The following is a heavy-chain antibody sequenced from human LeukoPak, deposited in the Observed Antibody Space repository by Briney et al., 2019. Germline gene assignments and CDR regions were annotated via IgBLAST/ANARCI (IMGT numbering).Heavy chain of an antibody. CDR3: ARDTLPYSSSWGPFDY. CDR1: GFTFSSYA. D-gene: IGHD6-13*01. Sequence: GGSLRLSCAASGFTFSSYAMHWVRQAPGKGLEYVSAISSNGGSTYYANSVKGRFTISRDNSKNTLYLQMNSLRAEDTAVYYCARDTLPYSSSWGPFDYWGQGTLVTVSS. CDR2: ISSNGGST. V-gene: IGHV3-64*01. J-gene: IGHJ4*02.